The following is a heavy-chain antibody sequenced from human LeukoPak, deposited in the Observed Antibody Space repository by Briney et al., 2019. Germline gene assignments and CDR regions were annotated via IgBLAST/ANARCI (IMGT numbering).Heavy chain of an antibody. CDR1: GFTVSNYY. J-gene: IGHJ4*02. CDR3: TRGVPASSTYYYDY. Sequence: GGSLRLSCAASGFTVSNYYMTWVRQAPGKGLEWGSVIYSGDYTYYADSVKGRFTISRDNSKNTLYLQMNGLRVEDTAVYYCTRGVPASSTYYYDYWGQGTLVTVSS. CDR2: IYSGDYT. D-gene: IGHD6-13*01. V-gene: IGHV3-53*01.